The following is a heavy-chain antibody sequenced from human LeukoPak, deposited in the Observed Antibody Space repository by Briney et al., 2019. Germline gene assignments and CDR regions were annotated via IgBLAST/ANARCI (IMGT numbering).Heavy chain of an antibody. CDR1: GGSMSNYW. Sequence: PSETLSLTCTVSGGSMSNYWWNWIRQPPGKGLEWIGYIYYGGSTYYNPALNSRVTISIDTSKNQFSLKLNSVTAADTAVYYCARRLCSSLTCNIGPSGNWLAPWGQGTLVTVSS. CDR3: ARRLCSSLTCNIGPSGNWLAP. D-gene: IGHD2-2*02. V-gene: IGHV4-59*08. CDR2: IYYGGST. J-gene: IGHJ5*02.